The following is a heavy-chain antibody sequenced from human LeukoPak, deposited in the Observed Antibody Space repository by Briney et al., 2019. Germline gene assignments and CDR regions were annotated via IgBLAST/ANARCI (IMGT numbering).Heavy chain of an antibody. CDR1: GYTFTGYY. J-gene: IGHJ6*03. D-gene: IGHD2-15*01. Sequence: ASVKVSCEASGYTFTGYYMHWVRQAPGQGLEWMGRINPNSGGTNYAQKFQGRVTMTRDTSISTAHMELSRLRSDDTAVYYCARDHGVVAACPDYYYMDVWGKGTTVTVSS. CDR2: INPNSGGT. CDR3: ARDHGVVAACPDYYYMDV. V-gene: IGHV1-2*06.